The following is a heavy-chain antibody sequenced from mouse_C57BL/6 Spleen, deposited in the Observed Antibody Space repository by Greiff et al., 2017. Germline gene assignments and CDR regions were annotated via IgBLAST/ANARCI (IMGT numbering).Heavy chain of an antibody. CDR3: AREGDGSSYRYFDY. Sequence: EVQVVESGGGLVKPGGSLKLSCAASGFTFSSYAMSWVRQTPEKRLEWVATISDGGSYTYYPDNVKGRFTISRDNAKNNLYLQMSHLKSEDTAMYYCAREGDGSSYRYFDYWGQGTTLTVSS. J-gene: IGHJ2*01. CDR2: ISDGGSYT. CDR1: GFTFSSYA. D-gene: IGHD1-1*01. V-gene: IGHV5-4*01.